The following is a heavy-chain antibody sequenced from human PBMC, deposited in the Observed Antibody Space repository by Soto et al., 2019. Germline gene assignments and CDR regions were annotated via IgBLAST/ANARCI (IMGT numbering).Heavy chain of an antibody. CDR2: INAGNGNT. CDR3: AREYYDFWSGYPLTFDY. Sequence: ASVKVSCKASGYTFTSYAMHWVRQAPGQRLEWMGWINAGNGNTKYSQKFQGRVTITRDTSASTAYMELSSLRSEDTAVYYFAREYYDFWSGYPLTFDYWGQGTLVTVSS. J-gene: IGHJ4*02. V-gene: IGHV1-3*01. CDR1: GYTFTSYA. D-gene: IGHD3-3*01.